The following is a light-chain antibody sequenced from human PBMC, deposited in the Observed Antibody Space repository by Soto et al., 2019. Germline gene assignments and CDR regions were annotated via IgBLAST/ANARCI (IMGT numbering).Light chain of an antibody. CDR3: TSYTSSSILV. CDR1: SSDVGGYNY. Sequence: QSVLTQPASVSGSPGQSIAISCTGTSSDVGGYNYVSWYQQHPGKAPKLMIYDVSNRPSGVSDRFSGSKSGNTASLTISGLQAEDEADYYCTSYTSSSILVFGGGTKVTV. CDR2: DVS. V-gene: IGLV2-14*01. J-gene: IGLJ2*01.